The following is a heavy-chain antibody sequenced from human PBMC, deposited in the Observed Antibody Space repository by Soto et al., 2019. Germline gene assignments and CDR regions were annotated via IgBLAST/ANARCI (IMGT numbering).Heavy chain of an antibody. CDR2: IYYSGST. Sequence: QVQLQESGPGLVKPSETLSLTCTVSGGSISSYYWSWIRQPPGKGLEWIGYIYYSGSTNYNPSRKIRVPISAHTSKNEFSLKLSSVTAADTAVYYCARERWGGYCTNGVCYSWYFDLWGRGTLVTVSS. CDR3: ARERWGGYCTNGVCYSWYFDL. J-gene: IGHJ2*01. D-gene: IGHD2-8*01. CDR1: GGSISSYY. V-gene: IGHV4-59*01.